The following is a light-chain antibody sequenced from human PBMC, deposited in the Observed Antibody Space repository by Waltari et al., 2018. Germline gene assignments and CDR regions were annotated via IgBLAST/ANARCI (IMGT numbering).Light chain of an antibody. CDR1: TSLNRA. Sequence: IVLTQSPGTLSMSPGEGVTLPCRASTSLNRALAWYQQKPGRAPRLLIYNVFNRATDIPDTFSGSGSGTEFSHTIRRLEPEDFAVYYCEHYVSLPATFSPGTRVEIK. CDR3: EHYVSLPAT. CDR2: NVF. V-gene: IGKV3-20*01. J-gene: IGKJ1*01.